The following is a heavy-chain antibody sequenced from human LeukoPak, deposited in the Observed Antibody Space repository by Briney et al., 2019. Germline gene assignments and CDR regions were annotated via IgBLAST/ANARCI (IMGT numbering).Heavy chain of an antibody. CDR3: ARGLEDYCSGGSCYTSWFDP. J-gene: IGHJ5*02. CDR2: INHSGST. CDR1: GGSISTYY. V-gene: IGHV4-34*01. Sequence: SETLSLTCTVSGGSISTYYWSWIRQPPGKGLEWIGEINHSGSTNYNPSLKSRVTISVDTSKNQFSLKLSSVTAADTAVYYCARGLEDYCSGGSCYTSWFDPWGQGTLVTVSS. D-gene: IGHD2-15*01.